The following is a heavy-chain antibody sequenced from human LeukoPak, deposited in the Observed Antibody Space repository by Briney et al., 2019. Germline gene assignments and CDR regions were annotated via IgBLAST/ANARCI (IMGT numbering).Heavy chain of an antibody. V-gene: IGHV3-74*01. CDR1: RFTFSNYW. J-gene: IGHJ6*02. CDR3: VRDYQFIQEV. Sequence: GGSLRLSCVASRFTFSNYWMLWVRQAPGKGLMWVSLISTDGKSTRYAESVKGRFTISRDNAKNALYLQMDILRVEDTALYFCVRDYQFIQEVWGQGTTVTVSS. CDR2: ISTDGKST. D-gene: IGHD2-2*01.